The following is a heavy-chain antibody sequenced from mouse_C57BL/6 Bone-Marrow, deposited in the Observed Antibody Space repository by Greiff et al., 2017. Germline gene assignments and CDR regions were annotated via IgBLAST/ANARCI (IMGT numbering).Heavy chain of an antibody. CDR1: GYTFTSYW. CDR2: IHPNSGST. D-gene: IGHD1-1*01. CDR3: ARLPFITTAFDV. Sequence: QVQLQQPGAELVKPGASVKLSCKASGYTFTSYWMHWVKQRPGQGLEWIGMIHPNSGSTNYNEKFKSKATLTVDKSSSTAYMQLSSLTSEDSAVYYCARLPFITTAFDVWGTGTTVTVSS. J-gene: IGHJ1*03. V-gene: IGHV1-64*01.